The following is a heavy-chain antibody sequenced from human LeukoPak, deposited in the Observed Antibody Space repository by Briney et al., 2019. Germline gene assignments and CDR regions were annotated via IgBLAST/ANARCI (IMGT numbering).Heavy chain of an antibody. V-gene: IGHV5-51*01. Sequence: GESLKISCQASGYTFTSYFIGWVRQMPGKGLEWMGIIYTGDSDTRYSPSFQGQVTISADKSISTAYLQWSSLKASDTAMYYCARHLVVAGENWFDPWGQGTLVTVSS. CDR2: IYTGDSDT. J-gene: IGHJ5*02. D-gene: IGHD6-19*01. CDR1: GYTFTSYF. CDR3: ARHLVVAGENWFDP.